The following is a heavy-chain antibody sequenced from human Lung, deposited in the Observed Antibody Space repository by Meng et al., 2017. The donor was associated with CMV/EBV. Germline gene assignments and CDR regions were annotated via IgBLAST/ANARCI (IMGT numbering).Heavy chain of an antibody. Sequence: QVHLQESGPGLVKPSVTLSLTCSVSGVSISGFYWRWIRQPAGKGLEWIGRIYINGDTNYNPSLKSRVTISKDTSKNQISLRLTSVTAADTAIYYCATGSGDFDNWGRGTLGTVDS. D-gene: IGHD1-26*01. CDR3: ATGSGDFDN. CDR2: IYINGDT. J-gene: IGHJ4*02. V-gene: IGHV4-4*07. CDR1: GVSISGFY.